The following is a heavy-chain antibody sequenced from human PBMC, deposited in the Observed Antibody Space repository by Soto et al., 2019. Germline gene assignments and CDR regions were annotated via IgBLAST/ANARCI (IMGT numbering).Heavy chain of an antibody. J-gene: IGHJ6*02. Sequence: ASVKVSCKASGFTFSSSVVQWVRQARGQRLEWIGWVVVGSGNTNYAQKFQERVTITRDMSTSTAYMELGSLRSEDTAVYYCAADIKYYDFWSGPTGAYGMDVWGQGTTVTVSS. V-gene: IGHV1-58*01. CDR3: AADIKYYDFWSGPTGAYGMDV. CDR2: VVVGSGNT. CDR1: GFTFSSSV. D-gene: IGHD3-3*01.